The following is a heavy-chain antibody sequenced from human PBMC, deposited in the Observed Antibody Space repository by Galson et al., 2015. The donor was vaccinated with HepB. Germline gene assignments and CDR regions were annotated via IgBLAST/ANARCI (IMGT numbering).Heavy chain of an antibody. Sequence: SVKVSCKASGGTFSSYAISWVRQAPGQGLEWMGGIIPIFGTANYAQKFQGRVTITADESTSTAYMELSSLRSEDTAVYYCARDTLAGYSNPFDYWGQGTLVTVSS. J-gene: IGHJ4*02. V-gene: IGHV1-69*13. D-gene: IGHD6-13*01. CDR1: GGTFSSYA. CDR3: ARDTLAGYSNPFDY. CDR2: IIPIFGTA.